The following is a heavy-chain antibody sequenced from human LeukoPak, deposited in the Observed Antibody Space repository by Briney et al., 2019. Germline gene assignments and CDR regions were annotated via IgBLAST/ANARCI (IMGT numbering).Heavy chain of an antibody. Sequence: GASLKISFKASGYTFTHQCIGWVRQMSGSGLEWMGIIYPRDSDTIYSPSFQGHVTISADTSINTAYLEWSSLEASDTAIYYCARHSDVIGAIWGQGTLVTVSS. D-gene: IGHD3-10*01. V-gene: IGHV5-51*01. J-gene: IGHJ4*02. CDR3: ARHSDVIGAI. CDR1: GYTFTHQC. CDR2: IYPRDSDT.